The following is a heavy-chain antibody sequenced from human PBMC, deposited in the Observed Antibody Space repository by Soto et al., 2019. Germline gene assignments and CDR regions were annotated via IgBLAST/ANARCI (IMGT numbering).Heavy chain of an antibody. CDR3: AREDYYDTGYYVV. Sequence: SETLSLTCTVSGRSMSGYYWSWIRQPAGERLEWIGRIYTSGTTDFNPSLKGRVTMSVDTSKNQFSLKLTSVTAADSALYYCAREDYYDTGYYVVWGQGTQVTVSS. J-gene: IGHJ4*02. CDR2: IYTSGTT. CDR1: GRSMSGYY. V-gene: IGHV4-4*07. D-gene: IGHD3-9*01.